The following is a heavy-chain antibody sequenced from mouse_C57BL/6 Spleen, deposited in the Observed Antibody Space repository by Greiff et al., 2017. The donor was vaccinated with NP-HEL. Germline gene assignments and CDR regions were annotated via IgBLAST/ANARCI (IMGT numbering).Heavy chain of an antibody. CDR2: IYPGSGST. D-gene: IGHD3-2*02. V-gene: IGHV1-55*01. CDR3: AREQLRLPYYYAMDY. CDR1: GYTFTSYW. J-gene: IGHJ4*01. Sequence: VQLQQPGAELVKPGASVKMSCKASGYTFTSYWITWVKQRPGQGLEWIGDIYPGSGSTNYNEKFKSKATLTVDTSSSTAYMQLSSLTSEDSAVYYCAREQLRLPYYYAMDYWGQGTSVTVSS.